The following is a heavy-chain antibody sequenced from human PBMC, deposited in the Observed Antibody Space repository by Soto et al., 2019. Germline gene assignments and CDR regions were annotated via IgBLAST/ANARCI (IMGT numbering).Heavy chain of an antibody. CDR3: ARGPGLAAAGKPFDY. CDR2: INHSGST. V-gene: IGHV4-34*01. J-gene: IGHJ4*02. D-gene: IGHD6-13*01. Sequence: PSETLSLTCAVYGGSFSGYYWSWIRQPPGKGLEWIGEINHSGSTNYNPSLKSRVTISVDTSKNQFSLKLSSVTAADTAVYYCARGPGLAAAGKPFDYWGQGTLVTVSS. CDR1: GGSFSGYY.